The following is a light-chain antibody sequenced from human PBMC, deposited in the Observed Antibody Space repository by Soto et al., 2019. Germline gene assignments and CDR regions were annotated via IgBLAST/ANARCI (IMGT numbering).Light chain of an antibody. J-gene: IGKJ4*01. V-gene: IGKV1-27*01. CDR3: QKYSSAPLT. CDR2: ATS. CDR1: QGIAPY. Sequence: DVQMTQSPSSLSAFVGDRVTITCRASQGIAPYLAWFQQKPGKFPKLLIYATSTLQSGVPSRFSGSESGTAFTLTINSLQPEDVGTYYCQKYSSAPLTFGGGTKGDIK.